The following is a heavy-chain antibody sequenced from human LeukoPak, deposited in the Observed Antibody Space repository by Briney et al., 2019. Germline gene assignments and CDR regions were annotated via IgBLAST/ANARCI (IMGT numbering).Heavy chain of an antibody. Sequence: GGSLRLSCAASGFIVSRKYMSWVRQAPGKGLERVSLIYSGDTTYYADSVKGRFTISRDNSKNMLYLQMNSLRAEDTAVYYCATVLSDSRGWYHFDSWGQGTLVTVSS. CDR1: GFIVSRKY. CDR3: ATVLSDSRGWYHFDS. J-gene: IGHJ4*02. CDR2: IYSGDTT. V-gene: IGHV3-53*01. D-gene: IGHD6-19*01.